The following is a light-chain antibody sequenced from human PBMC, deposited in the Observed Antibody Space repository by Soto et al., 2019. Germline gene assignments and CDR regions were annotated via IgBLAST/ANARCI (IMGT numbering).Light chain of an antibody. V-gene: IGLV1-44*01. CDR2: GNT. J-gene: IGLJ1*01. CDR1: SSNIGTNT. Sequence: QAVLTQPPSASGTPGQRVTISCSGGSSNIGTNTVNWYQHLPGTAPKLPISGNTQRPSGVPDRFSGSKSGTSASLAISGLQSEDEADYYCGAWDDSLNGYVFGTGTKVTVL. CDR3: GAWDDSLNGYV.